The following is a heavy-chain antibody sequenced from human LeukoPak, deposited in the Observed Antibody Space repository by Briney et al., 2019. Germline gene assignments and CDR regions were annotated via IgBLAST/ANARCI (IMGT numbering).Heavy chain of an antibody. CDR2: INHSGST. CDR1: GGSFSGYY. D-gene: IGHD2-15*01. Sequence: SETLSLTCAVYGGSFSGYYWSWIRQPPGKGLEWIGEINHSGSTNYNPSLKSRVTISVATSKNQFSLKLSSVTAADTAVYYCARAAIAATRRWFDPWGQGTLVTVSS. V-gene: IGHV4-34*01. J-gene: IGHJ5*02. CDR3: ARAAIAATRRWFDP.